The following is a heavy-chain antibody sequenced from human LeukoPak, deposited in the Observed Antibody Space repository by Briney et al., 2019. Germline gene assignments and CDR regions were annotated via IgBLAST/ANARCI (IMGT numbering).Heavy chain of an antibody. D-gene: IGHD5-24*01. CDR2: IKQDGSEK. V-gene: IGHV3-7*01. CDR3: ANGDGFDY. J-gene: IGHJ4*02. Sequence: GGSLKLSCETSGFTFSTYWMSWVRQAPGKGLEWVANIKQDGSEKYYVDSVKGRFTISRDTAKNSLYLQMNSLRAEDTAVYYCANGDGFDYWGQGTLVTVSS. CDR1: GFTFSTYW.